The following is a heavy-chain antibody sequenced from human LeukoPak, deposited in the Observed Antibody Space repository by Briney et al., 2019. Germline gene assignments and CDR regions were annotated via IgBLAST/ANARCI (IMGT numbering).Heavy chain of an antibody. CDR1: GFSLRTSGGG. CDR3: AHSTWDSSRNDY. CDR2: IYWDDDK. Sequence: SGPTLLHPTPTLTLTCTFSGFSLRTSGGGVGWIRQPPGKALEWLALIYWDDDKRYSPSLKSRLTITKDPSKNQVVLTMTSMDPVDTATYYCAHSTWDSSRNDYWGQGTLVTVSS. V-gene: IGHV2-5*02. J-gene: IGHJ4*02. D-gene: IGHD3-22*01.